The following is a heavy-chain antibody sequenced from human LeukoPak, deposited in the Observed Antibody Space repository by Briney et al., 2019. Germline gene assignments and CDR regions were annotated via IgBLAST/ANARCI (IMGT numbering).Heavy chain of an antibody. CDR3: ARPDYGDYYYFDY. Sequence: SGTLSLTCTVSGGSISSSTYYWGWIRQPPGKGLEWIGSIYYSGSTYYNPSLKSRVTISVDTSKSQFSLKLSSVTAADTAVYYCARPDYGDYYYFDYWGQGTLVTVSS. V-gene: IGHV4-39*07. CDR2: IYYSGST. CDR1: GGSISSSTYY. J-gene: IGHJ4*02. D-gene: IGHD4-17*01.